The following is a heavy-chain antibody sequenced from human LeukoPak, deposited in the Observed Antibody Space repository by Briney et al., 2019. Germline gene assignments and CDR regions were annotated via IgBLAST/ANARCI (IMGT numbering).Heavy chain of an antibody. Sequence: PSETLSLTCTVSGGSISSYYWSWIRQPPGKGLEWIGYIYYSGSTNYNPSLKSRVTISVDTSKNQFSLKLSSVTAADTAVYYCARGSGYSSGWYPIVDYWGQGTLVTVSS. CDR2: IYYSGST. V-gene: IGHV4-59*01. CDR1: GGSISSYY. J-gene: IGHJ4*02. D-gene: IGHD6-19*01. CDR3: ARGSGYSSGWYPIVDY.